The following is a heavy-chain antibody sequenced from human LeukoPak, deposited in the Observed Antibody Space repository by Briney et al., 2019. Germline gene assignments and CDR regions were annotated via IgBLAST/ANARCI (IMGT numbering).Heavy chain of an antibody. J-gene: IGHJ4*02. V-gene: IGHV3-33*01. CDR3: ARGMVGATYFDY. CDR2: IWYDGINK. Sequence: PGRSLRLSCAGSGFTFSSYGMHWVRQAPGKGLEWVAVIWYDGINKHYADSVKGRFTISRDNSKNTLYLQMNGLRAEDTAVYYCARGMVGATYFDYWGQGTLVSVSS. CDR1: GFTFSSYG. D-gene: IGHD1-26*01.